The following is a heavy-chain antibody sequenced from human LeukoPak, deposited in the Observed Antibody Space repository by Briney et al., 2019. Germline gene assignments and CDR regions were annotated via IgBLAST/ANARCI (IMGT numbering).Heavy chain of an antibody. CDR1: GGSISSSYYY. J-gene: IGHJ4*02. CDR3: ARGWLQSNDY. V-gene: IGHV4-39*01. Sequence: PSETLSLTCTVSGGSISSSYYYWGWIRQPPGKGLEWIGSIYYSGSTYYNPSLKSRVTISVDTSKNQFSLKLSSVTAADTAVYYCARGWLQSNDYWGQGTLVTVSS. CDR2: IYYSGST. D-gene: IGHD5-24*01.